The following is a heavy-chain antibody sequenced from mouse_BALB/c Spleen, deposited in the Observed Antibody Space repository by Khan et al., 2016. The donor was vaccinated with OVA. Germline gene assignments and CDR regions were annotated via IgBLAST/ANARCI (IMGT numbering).Heavy chain of an antibody. CDR1: GFTFSTYG. CDR2: ISSGGHYT. Sequence: EVELVESGGGLVKPGGSLKLSCSASGFTFSTYGMSWVRQTPEKRLEWVATISSGGHYTFYPDSVKGRFTISRDNAKNTLSLQMSSLRSEDTAMYYCTRSLVDYHAMDYWGQGTSVTVSS. J-gene: IGHJ4*01. V-gene: IGHV5-9-3*01. D-gene: IGHD2-2*01. CDR3: TRSLVDYHAMDY.